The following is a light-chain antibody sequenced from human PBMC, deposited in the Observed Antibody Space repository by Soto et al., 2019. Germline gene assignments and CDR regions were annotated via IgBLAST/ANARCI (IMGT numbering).Light chain of an antibody. V-gene: IGKV3-20*01. CDR3: QQYGSSPPP. Sequence: IVLTQSPGTLSLSPGERTTLSCRASQSSSRYLDWYQQKPGQGPRLLISGASSRATCTPDRFSGSGSGTDFTLTISRLEPEDFALYYCQQYGSSPPPFGQGNKVEI. CDR2: GAS. CDR1: QSSSRY. J-gene: IGKJ1*01.